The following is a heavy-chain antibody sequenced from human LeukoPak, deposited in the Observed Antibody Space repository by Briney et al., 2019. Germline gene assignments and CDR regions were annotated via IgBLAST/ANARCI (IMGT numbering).Heavy chain of an antibody. CDR1: GFTFSNHA. CDR2: ISDGAGGT. V-gene: IGHV3-23*01. D-gene: IGHD4-23*01. J-gene: IGHJ4*02. Sequence: PGGSLRLSCAASGFTFSNHAMTWVRQAPGKGLEWVSTISDGAGGTYYADSVRGRFTISRDNSKNTLFLQMNGLRAEDTAVYYCAKTSTVVIPDCPPKPQALLFDYWGQGTLVTVSS. CDR3: AKTSTVVIPDCPPKPQALLFDY.